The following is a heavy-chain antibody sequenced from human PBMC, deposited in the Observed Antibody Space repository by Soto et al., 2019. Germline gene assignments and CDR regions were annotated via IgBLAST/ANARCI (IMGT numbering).Heavy chain of an antibody. CDR2: ISYDGSNK. J-gene: IGHJ6*02. CDR3: ARDSPTTYYDFWSGYYNDYYYYYGMDV. V-gene: IGHV3-30-3*01. D-gene: IGHD3-3*01. CDR1: GFTFSIYA. Sequence: GCSLKLSGAASGFTFSIYAMHWVRQAPGKGLERVAVISYDGSNKYYADSVKGRFTISRDNSKNTLFLQMNSLRAEDTAVYYCARDSPTTYYDFWSGYYNDYYYYYGMDVWGQGT.